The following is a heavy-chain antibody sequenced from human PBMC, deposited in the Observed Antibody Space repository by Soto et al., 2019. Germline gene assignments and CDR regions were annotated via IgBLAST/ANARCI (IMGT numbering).Heavy chain of an antibody. CDR3: ARSVAVPGARIDY. J-gene: IGHJ4*02. CDR1: GGYISGSY. V-gene: IGHV4-59*01. CDR2: VYYTRST. D-gene: IGHD6-19*01. Sequence: SETLSLTFSVSGGYISGSYWSWIRQYPGKGLEWLGYVYYTRSTNYSPSLRSRVSISVATSKNEFSLRLSSVTAADTAVYFCARSVAVPGARIDYWGQGTQVTVSS.